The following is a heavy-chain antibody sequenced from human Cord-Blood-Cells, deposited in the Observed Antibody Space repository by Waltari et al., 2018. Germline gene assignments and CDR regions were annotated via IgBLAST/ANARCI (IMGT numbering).Heavy chain of an antibody. J-gene: IGHJ3*02. D-gene: IGHD2-2*01. CDR1: GFTFSSYS. CDR3: ARKYCSSTSCYDAFDI. CDR2: ISSSSSTI. V-gene: IGHV3-48*01. Sequence: EVQLVESGGGLVQPGGSLRLSCAASGFTFSSYSMNWVRQAPGKGLEWVSYISSSSSTIYYADSGKGRFTISRDNAKNSLYLQMNSLRAEDTAVYYCARKYCSSTSCYDAFDIWGQGTMVTVSS.